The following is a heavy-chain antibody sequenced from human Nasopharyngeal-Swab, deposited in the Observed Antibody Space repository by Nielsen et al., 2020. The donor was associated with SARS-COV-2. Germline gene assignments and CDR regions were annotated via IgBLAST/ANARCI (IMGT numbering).Heavy chain of an antibody. J-gene: IGHJ6*02. V-gene: IGHV4-4*07. CDR2: IYTSGNT. Sequence: SETLSLTCTVSGGSISSYYWSWIRQPAGKGLEWIGRIYTSGNTNYNPSLKSRVTMSVDTSKNQFSLKLSSVTAADTAVYYCARGKLLRGYYYYYGMDVWGQGTTVTVSS. CDR1: GGSISSYY. CDR3: ARGKLLRGYYYYYGMDV. D-gene: IGHD3-22*01.